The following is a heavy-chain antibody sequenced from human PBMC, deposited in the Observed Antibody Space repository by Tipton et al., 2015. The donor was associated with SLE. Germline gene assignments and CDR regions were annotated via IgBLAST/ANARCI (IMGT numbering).Heavy chain of an antibody. CDR2: FYYSGAT. D-gene: IGHD1-26*01. J-gene: IGHJ4*01. V-gene: IGHV4-28*01. CDR1: SYSISNDNW. Sequence: TLSLTCAVSSYSISNDNWWGWIRQPPGKGLEWIGYFYYSGATYYNPSLQSRVTISVDTSRNQFSLKLTSVTAADTAVYYCAIPTVGATGGFDSWGHGTLVIVSS. CDR3: AIPTVGATGGFDS.